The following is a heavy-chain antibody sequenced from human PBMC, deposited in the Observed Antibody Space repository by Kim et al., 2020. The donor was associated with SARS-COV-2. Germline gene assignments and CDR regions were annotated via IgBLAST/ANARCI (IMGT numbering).Heavy chain of an antibody. J-gene: IGHJ6*03. CDR2: IYSGGST. CDR3: GGYSSSWSLSYYYYMDV. V-gene: IGHV3-53*01. CDR1: GFTVSSNY. Sequence: GGSLRLSCAASGFTVSSNYMSWVRQAPGKGLEWVSVIYSGGSTYYADSVKGRFTISRDNSKNTLYLQMNSLRAEDTAVYYCGGYSSSWSLSYYYYMDVWGKGTTVTVSS. D-gene: IGHD6-13*01.